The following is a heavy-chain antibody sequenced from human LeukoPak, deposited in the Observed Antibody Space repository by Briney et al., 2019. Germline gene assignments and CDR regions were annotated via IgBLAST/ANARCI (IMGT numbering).Heavy chain of an antibody. V-gene: IGHV3-23*01. CDR2: ISGSGGST. CDR1: GFTFSSYG. CDR3: AKDHLPGIVVADRDY. D-gene: IGHD6-19*01. Sequence: GGSLRLSCAASGFTFSSYGMSWVRQAPGKGLEWVSAISGSGGSTYYADSVKGRFTISRDNSKNTLYLQINSLRAEDTALYYCAKDHLPGIVVADRDYWGQGTLVTASS. J-gene: IGHJ4*02.